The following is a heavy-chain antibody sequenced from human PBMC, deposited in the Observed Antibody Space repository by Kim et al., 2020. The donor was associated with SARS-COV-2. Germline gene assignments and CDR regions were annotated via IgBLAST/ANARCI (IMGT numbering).Heavy chain of an antibody. CDR2: ISWNSGSI. V-gene: IGHV3-9*01. Sequence: GGSLRLSCAASGFTFDDYAMHWVRQAPGKGLEWVSGISWNSGSIGYADSVKGRFTISRDNAKNSLYLQMNSLRAEDTALYYCAKDRRQGAWSAAMPRGYGMDVWSQGTTVTVSS. CDR1: GFTFDDYA. CDR3: AKDRRQGAWSAAMPRGYGMDV. D-gene: IGHD2-2*01. J-gene: IGHJ6*02.